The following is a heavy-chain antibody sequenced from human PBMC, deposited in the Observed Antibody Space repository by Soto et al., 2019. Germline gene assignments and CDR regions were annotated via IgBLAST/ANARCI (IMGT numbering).Heavy chain of an antibody. CDR2: ISRSGDST. J-gene: IGHJ4*02. CDR1: GFTFSNYA. CDR3: VKIAVGVGGQFDY. V-gene: IGHV3-23*01. D-gene: IGHD6-19*01. Sequence: EVQLLESGGGLVQPGGSLRLLCAASGFTFSNYAMSWVRQAPGKGLEWVSAISRSGDSTYYADSVKGRFTISSDNSKNTLFLQMNSRRAVDTAVYYCVKIAVGVGGQFDYWGQGTLVSVSS.